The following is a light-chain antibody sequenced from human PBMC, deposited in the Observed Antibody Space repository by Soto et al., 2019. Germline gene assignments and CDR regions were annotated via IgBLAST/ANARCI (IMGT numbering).Light chain of an antibody. J-gene: IGLJ1*01. CDR1: SSNIGAGYD. Sequence: QSVLTQPPSVSGAPGQKITISRTGGSSNIGAGYDVHWYQQLPGTAPKLLIYDNTNRPSGVPDRFSGSKSGTSASLAITGLQAEDEADYYCQSYDSSLSGSYVFGTGTKVTVL. CDR3: QSYDSSLSGSYV. V-gene: IGLV1-40*01. CDR2: DNT.